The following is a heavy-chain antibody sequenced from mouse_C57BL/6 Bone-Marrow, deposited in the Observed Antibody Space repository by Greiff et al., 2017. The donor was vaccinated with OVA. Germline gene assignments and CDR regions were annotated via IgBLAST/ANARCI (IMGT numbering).Heavy chain of an antibody. CDR1: GFTFSDYG. J-gene: IGHJ2*01. V-gene: IGHV5-17*01. Sequence: EVQGVESGGGLVKPGGSLKLSCAASGFTFSDYGMHWVRQAPEKGLEWVAYISSGSSTIYYADTVKGRFTISRDNAKNTLFLQMTSLRSEDTAMYYCATLGRGEGYYFDYWGQGTTRTVSS. CDR2: ISSGSSTI. D-gene: IGHD4-1*01. CDR3: ATLGRGEGYYFDY.